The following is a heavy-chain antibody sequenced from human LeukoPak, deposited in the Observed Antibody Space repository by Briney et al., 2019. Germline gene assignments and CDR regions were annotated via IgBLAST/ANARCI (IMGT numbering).Heavy chain of an antibody. Sequence: GGSLRLSCAAAGFTFSTYNMNWVRQAPGKGLEWVSSISGSSSYIYYADSVKGRFSISRDNAKNSLYLQMNSLRAEDTAVYYCARDLLGWELHYFDYWGQGTLVTVSS. V-gene: IGHV3-21*01. CDR1: GFTFSTYN. D-gene: IGHD1-26*01. CDR3: ARDLLGWELHYFDY. J-gene: IGHJ4*02. CDR2: ISGSSSYI.